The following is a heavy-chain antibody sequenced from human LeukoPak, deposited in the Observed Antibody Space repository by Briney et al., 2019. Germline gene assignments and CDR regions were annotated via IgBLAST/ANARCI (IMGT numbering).Heavy chain of an antibody. CDR2: IYYSGST. D-gene: IGHD6-19*01. CDR3: ARAKPSGWFDY. CDR1: GGSISSYY. J-gene: IGHJ4*02. Sequence: SETLSLTCTVSGGSISSYYWSWIRQPPGKGPEWIGYIYYSGSTNYNPSLKSRVTISVDTSKNQFPLKLSSVTAADTAVYYCARAKPSGWFDYWGQGTLVTVSS. V-gene: IGHV4-59*01.